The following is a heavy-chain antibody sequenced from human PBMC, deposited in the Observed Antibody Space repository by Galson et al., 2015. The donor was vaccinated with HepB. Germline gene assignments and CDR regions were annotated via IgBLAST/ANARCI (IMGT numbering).Heavy chain of an antibody. Sequence: SVKVSCKASEGTFSSYAISWVRQAPGQGLEWMGGIIPILGIANYAQKFQGRVTITADKSTSTAYMELSSLRSEDTAVYYCARDLPVEMATIKIGDAFDIWGQGTMVTVSS. CDR2: IIPILGIA. CDR3: ARDLPVEMATIKIGDAFDI. V-gene: IGHV1-69*10. J-gene: IGHJ3*02. CDR1: EGTFSSYA. D-gene: IGHD5-24*01.